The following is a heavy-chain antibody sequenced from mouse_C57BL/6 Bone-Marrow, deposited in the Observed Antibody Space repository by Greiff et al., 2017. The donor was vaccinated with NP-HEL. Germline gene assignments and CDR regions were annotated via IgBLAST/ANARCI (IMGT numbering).Heavy chain of an antibody. D-gene: IGHD2-3*01. CDR3: APYGYYVFDY. CDR2: IYPGDGDT. CDR1: GYAFSSSW. J-gene: IGHJ2*01. V-gene: IGHV1-82*01. Sequence: VQLQESGPELVKPGASVKISCKASGYAFSSSWMNWVKQRPGKGLEWIGRIYPGDGDTNYNGKFKGKATLTADKSSSTAYMPLSSLTSEDSAVYFCAPYGYYVFDYWGQGTTLTVSS.